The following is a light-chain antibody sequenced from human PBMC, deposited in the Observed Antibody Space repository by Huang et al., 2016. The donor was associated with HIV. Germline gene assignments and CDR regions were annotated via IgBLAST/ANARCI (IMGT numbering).Light chain of an antibody. V-gene: IGKV1-33*01. CDR1: RHIYSS. Sequence: DIQMTQSPSSLSASIGDRVTITCRASRHIYSSLNWYQHRQGKAPKLLIYDAANLEVGVTSRFSGSGSGRNFTLIISSLQPEDFATYYCQQYDSLPRTFGPGTKV. CDR3: QQYDSLPRT. CDR2: DAA. J-gene: IGKJ3*01.